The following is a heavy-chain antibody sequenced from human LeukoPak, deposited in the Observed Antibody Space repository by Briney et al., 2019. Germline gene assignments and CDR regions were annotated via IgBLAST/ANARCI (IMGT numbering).Heavy chain of an antibody. CDR3: NRQHYGDY. J-gene: IGHJ4*02. V-gene: IGHV3-49*04. CDR2: IRSKAYGGTT. Sequence: GGSLRLSCTASGFTFGDYDMSWVRQAPGKGLEWVGFIRSKAYGGTTEYAASVKGRFTISRDDSKNIAYLQMNSLKTDDTAMYYCNRQHYGDYWGQGTLVTVSS. CDR1: GFTFGDYD.